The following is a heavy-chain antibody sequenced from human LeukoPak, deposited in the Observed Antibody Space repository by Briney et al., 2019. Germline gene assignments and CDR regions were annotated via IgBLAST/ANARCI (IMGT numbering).Heavy chain of an antibody. Sequence: ASVKVSCKASGGTFSSYAISRVRQAPGQGLEWMGRIIPIFGTANYAQKFQGRDTITTDESTSTAYMELSSLRSEDTAVYYCARDKHYYDSDAFDIWGQGTMVTASS. CDR2: IIPIFGTA. V-gene: IGHV1-69*05. J-gene: IGHJ3*02. CDR3: ARDKHYYDSDAFDI. D-gene: IGHD3-22*01. CDR1: GGTFSSYA.